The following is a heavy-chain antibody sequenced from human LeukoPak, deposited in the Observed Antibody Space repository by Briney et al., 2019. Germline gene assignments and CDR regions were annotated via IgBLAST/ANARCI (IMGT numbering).Heavy chain of an antibody. Sequence: ASVKVSCKASGYTFTSYDINWVRQATGQGLEWMGWMNPNSGNTGYAQKFQGRVTITRNTSISTAYMELSSLRSEDTAVYYCARGRYQPHTIFGVALLKHRDYYYYYMDVWGKGTTVTVSS. V-gene: IGHV1-8*03. CDR1: GYTFTSYD. CDR3: ARGRYQPHTIFGVALLKHRDYYYYYMDV. J-gene: IGHJ6*03. CDR2: MNPNSGNT. D-gene: IGHD3-3*01.